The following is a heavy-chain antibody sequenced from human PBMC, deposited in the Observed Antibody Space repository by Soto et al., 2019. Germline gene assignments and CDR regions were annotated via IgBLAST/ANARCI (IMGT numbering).Heavy chain of an antibody. CDR2: INPNSGGT. CDR3: AREITMVRGVIIGAFDI. CDR1: GYTFTGYY. V-gene: IGHV1-2*04. J-gene: IGHJ3*02. Sequence: ASVKVSCKASGYTFTGYYMHWVRQAPGQGLEWMGWINPNSGGTNYAQKFQGWVTMTRDTSISTAYMELSRLRSDDTAVYYCAREITMVRGVIIGAFDIWGQGTMVTVS. D-gene: IGHD3-10*01.